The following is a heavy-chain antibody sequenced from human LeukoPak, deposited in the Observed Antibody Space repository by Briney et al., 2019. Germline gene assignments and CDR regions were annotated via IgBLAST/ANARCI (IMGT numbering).Heavy chain of an antibody. V-gene: IGHV4-59*01. D-gene: IGHD3-22*01. CDR1: GGSISSYY. J-gene: IGHJ4*02. CDR2: IYYSGST. CDR3: AREEGYYDSSGYYGY. Sequence: PSETLSLTCTVSGGSISSYYWSWIRQPPGKGLEWVGYIYYSGSTNYNPSLKSRVTISVDTSKNQFSLKLSSVTAADTAVYYCAREEGYYDSSGYYGYWGQGTLVTVSS.